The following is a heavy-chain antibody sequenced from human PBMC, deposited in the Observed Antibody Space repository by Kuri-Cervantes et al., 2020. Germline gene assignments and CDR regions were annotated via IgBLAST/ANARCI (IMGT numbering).Heavy chain of an antibody. CDR3: AKDRGSGWYDFDY. D-gene: IGHD6-19*01. J-gene: IGHJ4*02. V-gene: IGHV3-23*01. CDR2: ISDSGGRT. CDR1: GGSFSGYY. Sequence: GESLKISCAVYGGSFSGYYWSWIRQPPGKGLEWVSAISDSGGRTYFADSVEGRFTISRDNSKNTLYLQMNSLRAEDTAVYYCAKDRGSGWYDFDYWGQGTLVTVSS.